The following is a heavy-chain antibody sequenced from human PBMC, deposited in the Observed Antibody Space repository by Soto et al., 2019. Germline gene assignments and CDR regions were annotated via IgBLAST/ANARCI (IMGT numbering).Heavy chain of an antibody. CDR3: ARSTVRRWLQSYYFDY. V-gene: IGHV4-59*01. Sequence: PSETLSLTCTVSGGSISSYYWSWIRQPPGKGLEWIGYIYYSGSTNYNPSLKSRVTISVDTSKNQSSLKLSSVTAADTAVYYCARSTVRRWLQSYYFDYWCQGTLVTVSS. CDR1: GGSISSYY. CDR2: IYYSGST. D-gene: IGHD4-17*01. J-gene: IGHJ4*02.